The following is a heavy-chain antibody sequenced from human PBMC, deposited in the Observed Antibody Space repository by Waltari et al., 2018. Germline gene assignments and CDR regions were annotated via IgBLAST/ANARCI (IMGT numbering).Heavy chain of an antibody. J-gene: IGHJ4*02. CDR1: GYNFVGYG. D-gene: IGHD3-10*01. CDR3: ARDRIRKDF. CDR2: STTYKCKA. V-gene: IGHV1-18*01. Sequence: QVQLVQSGPEVKKPGASVKVSCKTSGYNFVGYGISWVRQAPGQGLEWMGYSTTYKCKAKYEQKFQGRVTLTTDTSTSTAFLEVRSLTPDDTAVYYCARDRIRKDFWGQGALVTVSS.